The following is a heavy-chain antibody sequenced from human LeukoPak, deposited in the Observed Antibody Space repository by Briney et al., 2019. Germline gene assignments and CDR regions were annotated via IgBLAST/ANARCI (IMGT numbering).Heavy chain of an antibody. J-gene: IGHJ4*02. CDR3: AGVTDGY. Sequence: GGSLRLSCAASGFTFSSYGMHWVRQAPGKGLEWVAVISYDGSNKYYADSVKGRFTISRDNSKNTLYLQMNRLRAEDTAVYYCAGVTDGYWGQGTLVTVSS. CDR2: ISYDGSNK. D-gene: IGHD5-18*01. CDR1: GFTFSSYG. V-gene: IGHV3-30*03.